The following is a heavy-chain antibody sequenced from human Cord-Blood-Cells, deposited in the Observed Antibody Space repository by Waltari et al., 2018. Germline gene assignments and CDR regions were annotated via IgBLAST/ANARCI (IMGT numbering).Heavy chain of an antibody. J-gene: IGHJ4*02. CDR1: GLTFSSYG. Sequence: EVQLVESGGGLVQPGGWVRLSCAAAGLTFSSYGMNWVRQAPGQGLVWVSYISSSSSTIYYADSVKGRFTISRDNAKNSLYLQMNSLRDEDTAVYYCAGRAYWGQGTLVTVSS. CDR2: ISSSSSTI. D-gene: IGHD2-15*01. CDR3: AGRAY. V-gene: IGHV3-48*02.